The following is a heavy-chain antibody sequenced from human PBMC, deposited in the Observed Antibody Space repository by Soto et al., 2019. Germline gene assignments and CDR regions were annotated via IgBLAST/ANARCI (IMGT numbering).Heavy chain of an antibody. CDR1: GGTFSSYT. CDR3: AGPPKPGGGGGPYSYAETAEY. D-gene: IGHD5-18*01. V-gene: IGHV1-69*02. J-gene: IGHJ4*02. CDR2: IIPILGIA. Sequence: QVQLVQSGAEVKKPGSSVKVSCKASGGTFSSYTISWVRQAPGQGLEWMGRIIPILGIANYAQKFQGRVTVSQEKSTSTAYLERSSLQPKATAVYCCAGPPKPGGGGGPYSYAETAEYWGQGTLVTVSS.